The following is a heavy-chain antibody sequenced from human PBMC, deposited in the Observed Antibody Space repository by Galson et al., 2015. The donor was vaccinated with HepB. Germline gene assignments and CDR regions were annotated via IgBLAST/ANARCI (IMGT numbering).Heavy chain of an antibody. D-gene: IGHD2-21*02. CDR3: AKVRSKVTWVEYLDA. CDR1: GFIFSGYA. Sequence: SLRLSCAAYGFIFSGYAMNWVRQAPGKGLEWVSGISHTGDRTYYADSVKGRFTISRENSRYNTRNILYLDMDSLRVEDTAIYYCAKVRSKVTWVEYLDAWGTGNLVNV. J-gene: IGHJ5*02. V-gene: IGHV3-23*01. CDR2: ISHTGDRT.